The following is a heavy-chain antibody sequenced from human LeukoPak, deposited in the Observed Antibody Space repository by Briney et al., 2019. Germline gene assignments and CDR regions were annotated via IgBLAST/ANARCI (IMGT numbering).Heavy chain of an antibody. J-gene: IGHJ5*02. V-gene: IGHV3-7*03. CDR3: AKDAQPRSRWFDP. D-gene: IGHD3-16*01. CDR2: IKQDGSEK. Sequence: SGGSLRLSCAASGFTFNIFTMIWVRQAPGKGLEWVANIKQDGSEKYYVDSVKGRFTISRDNAKNSLYLQMNTLRAEDTAMYYCAKDAQPRSRWFDPWGQGTLVTVSS. CDR1: GFTFNIFT.